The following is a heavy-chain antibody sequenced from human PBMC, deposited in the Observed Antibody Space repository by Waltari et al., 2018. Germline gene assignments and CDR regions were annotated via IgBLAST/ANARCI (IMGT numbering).Heavy chain of an antibody. Sequence: EVQLLESGGGLLQPGGSLRLTCAAAGFAFSNYAMSWGRQAPGKVLGLVSSVSGTGLSTVFADSLKGLFTISIDNSKYTLYLQMNSLRADDTALYYCAKDKVVAPPSYYYYCMDVWGQGTTVTLSS. CDR3: AKDKVVAPPSYYYYCMDV. CDR2: VSGTGLST. V-gene: IGHV3-23*01. D-gene: IGHD2-15*01. J-gene: IGHJ6*02. CDR1: GFAFSNYA.